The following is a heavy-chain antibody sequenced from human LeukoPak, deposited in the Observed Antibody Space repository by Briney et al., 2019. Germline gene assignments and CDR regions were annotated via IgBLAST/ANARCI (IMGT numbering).Heavy chain of an antibody. CDR3: VRMRGPERRHCFDY. V-gene: IGHV3-23*01. Sequence: GGSLRLSCVVSDFTFAVSWVRQAPGKGLEWISTINGRGDDSFHADSVKGRFTISIDTSKNTLYLHMSSLRAADTAMYFCVRMRGPERRHCFDYWSQGALLIVSS. D-gene: IGHD1-1*01. CDR2: INGRGDDS. J-gene: IGHJ4*02. CDR1: DFTFA.